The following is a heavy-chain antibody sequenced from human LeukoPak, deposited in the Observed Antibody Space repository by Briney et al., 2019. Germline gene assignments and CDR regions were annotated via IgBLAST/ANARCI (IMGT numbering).Heavy chain of an antibody. CDR2: IYYTGST. CDR3: VRQAVIGATNRYFDS. Sequence: SETLSLTCTVSGGSISSSNYYWGWIRQPPGKGLEWIGSIYYTGSTYYNPSLRSRVTTSVDTSNNQFSLRLSSVTATDTAVYYCVRQAVIGATNRYFDSWGQGTLVTVFS. V-gene: IGHV4-39*01. J-gene: IGHJ4*02. D-gene: IGHD3-3*01. CDR1: GGSISSSNYY.